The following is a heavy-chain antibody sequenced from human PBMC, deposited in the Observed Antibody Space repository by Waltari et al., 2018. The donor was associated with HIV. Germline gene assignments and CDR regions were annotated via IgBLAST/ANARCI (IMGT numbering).Heavy chain of an antibody. D-gene: IGHD3-22*01. CDR1: GYSFDIYD. J-gene: IGHJ5*02. CDR3: AKRTSVTMTVSFDP. CDR2: MNPNSGNT. Sequence: QVQLVQSGAEMKRPGTSVKVSCKASGYSFDIYDINWVRQAPGQGLEWMGWMNPNSGNTGSAQKFKGRITLTRNTSTDTAYMELRKLRTDDTAMYFCAKRTSVTMTVSFDPWGQGTLVTVAS. V-gene: IGHV1-8*01.